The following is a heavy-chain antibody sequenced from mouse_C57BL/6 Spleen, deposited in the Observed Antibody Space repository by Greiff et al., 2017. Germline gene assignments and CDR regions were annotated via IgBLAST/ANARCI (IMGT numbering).Heavy chain of an antibody. CDR3: ARWAYDGAMDY. CDR2: INPYNGDT. CDR1: GYSFTGYF. V-gene: IGHV1-20*01. Sequence: VQLQKSGPELVKPGDSVKISCKASGYSFTGYFMNWVMQSHGKSLEWIGRINPYNGDTFYNQKFKGKATLTVDKSSSTAHMELRSLTSEDSAVYYCARWAYDGAMDYWGQGTSVTVSS. D-gene: IGHD2-12*01. J-gene: IGHJ4*01.